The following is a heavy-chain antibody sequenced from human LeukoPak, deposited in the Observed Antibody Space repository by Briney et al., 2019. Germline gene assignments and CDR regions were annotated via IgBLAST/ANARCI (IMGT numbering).Heavy chain of an antibody. Sequence: SETLSLTCAVYGGSFSSYYWSWIRQPPGKGLEWIGEINHSGSTNYNPSLKSRVTISVDTSKNQFSLKLSSVTAADTAVYYCARNGWIAAAGWGRFLFDPWGQGTLVTVSS. CDR3: ARNGWIAAAGWGRFLFDP. J-gene: IGHJ5*02. CDR1: GGSFSSYY. D-gene: IGHD6-13*01. V-gene: IGHV4-34*01. CDR2: INHSGST.